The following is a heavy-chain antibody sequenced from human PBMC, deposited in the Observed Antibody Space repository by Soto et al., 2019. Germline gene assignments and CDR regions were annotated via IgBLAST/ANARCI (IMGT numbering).Heavy chain of an antibody. CDR2: ISGSGGST. Sequence: ESGGGLVQPGGSLRLSCAASGFTFSSYAMSWVRQAPGKGLEWVSAISGSGGSTYYADSVKGRFTISRDNSKNTLYLQMNSLRAEDTAVYYRAKDSLPPLTGTTGWWGQGTLVTVSS. CDR3: AKDSLPPLTGTTGW. CDR1: GFTFSSYA. D-gene: IGHD1-20*01. J-gene: IGHJ4*02. V-gene: IGHV3-23*01.